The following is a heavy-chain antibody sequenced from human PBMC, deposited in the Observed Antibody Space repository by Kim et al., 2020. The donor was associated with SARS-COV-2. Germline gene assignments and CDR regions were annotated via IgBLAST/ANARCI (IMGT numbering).Heavy chain of an antibody. CDR3: APGYCSGGSCYPLFD. Sequence: SETLSLTCTVSGGSISSSSYYWGWIRQPPGKGLEWIGSIYYSGSTYYNPSLKSRVTISVDTSKNQFSLKLSSVTAADTAVYYCAPGYCSGGSCYPLFDWGQGTLVTVSS. CDR1: GGSISSSSYY. D-gene: IGHD2-15*01. V-gene: IGHV4-39*07. J-gene: IGHJ4*02. CDR2: IYYSGST.